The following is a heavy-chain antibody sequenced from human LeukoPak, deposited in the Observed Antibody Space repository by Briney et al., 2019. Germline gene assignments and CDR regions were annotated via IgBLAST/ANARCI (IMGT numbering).Heavy chain of an antibody. D-gene: IGHD4-11*01. CDR2: LSGSGGTT. CDR3: AKDKEPTALTTPYFDC. V-gene: IGHV3-23*01. Sequence: PGGSLRLSCAASGFTFSSYAMHWVRQAPGKGLEWVSGLSGSGGTTFYADSVKGRFTVSRDNSKNTLYLQMNILRADDTAVYYCAKDKEPTALTTPYFDCWGQGTLVTDSS. CDR1: GFTFSSYA. J-gene: IGHJ4*02.